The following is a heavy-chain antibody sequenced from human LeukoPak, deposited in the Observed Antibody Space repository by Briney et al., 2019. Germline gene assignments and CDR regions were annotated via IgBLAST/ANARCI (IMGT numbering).Heavy chain of an antibody. V-gene: IGHV3-48*03. CDR3: ARKRLADLGDDTSFGGTPFDS. Sequence: GGSLRLSCVASGFTFKSYHMNWVRQAPGKGLEWLSGITSGASVIYYADSVKGRFTISRDDAKYSVFLQMSVLTVDDTAVYYCARKRLADLGDDTSFGGTPFDSWGQGTLVIVSS. CDR2: ITSGASVI. D-gene: IGHD3-16*01. CDR1: GFTFKSYH. J-gene: IGHJ4*02.